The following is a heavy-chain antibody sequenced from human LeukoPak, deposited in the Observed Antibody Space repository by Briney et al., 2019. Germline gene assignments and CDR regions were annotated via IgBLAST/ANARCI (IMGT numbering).Heavy chain of an antibody. J-gene: IGHJ4*02. CDR2: ISGSGAGT. D-gene: IGHD6-19*01. Sequence: PGGSLRLSCAASGFPFSSYSMSWVRQPPGKGLEWVSGISGSGAGTYYADSVKGRFTISRDSSKNTLYLQMNSLRAEDTAEYYCAKAKGSSGWYGFDCWGQGTLVTVSS. CDR1: GFPFSSYS. CDR3: AKAKGSSGWYGFDC. V-gene: IGHV3-23*01.